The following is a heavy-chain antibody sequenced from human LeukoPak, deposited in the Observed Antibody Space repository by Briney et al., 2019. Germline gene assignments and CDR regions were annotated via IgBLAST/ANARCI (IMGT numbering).Heavy chain of an antibody. CDR1: GFTLSDNY. J-gene: IGHJ4*02. Sequence: GGSLRLSCAASGFTLSDNYMTWVRQAPGKGLEWLSYISGNGGVIQYADSVKGRFTISRDNAKNLLYLQMDSLGVEDTAIYYCARDPRTVRIWGQGTLVTVSS. CDR3: ARDPRTVRI. CDR2: ISGNGGVI. V-gene: IGHV3-11*04. D-gene: IGHD1-1*01.